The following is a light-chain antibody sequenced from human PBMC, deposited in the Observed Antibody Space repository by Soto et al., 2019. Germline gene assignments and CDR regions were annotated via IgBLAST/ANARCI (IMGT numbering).Light chain of an antibody. Sequence: DIQMTQSPSTLSASVGDRVTITCRASRSISNWLAWYQQRPGIAPKLLIFDASILQSGVPSRFSGSVSGTEFTLSISRLQTDDFATYYCQQYGSFSPITFGGGTKV. CDR1: RSISNW. J-gene: IGKJ4*01. V-gene: IGKV1-5*01. CDR3: QQYGSFSPIT. CDR2: DAS.